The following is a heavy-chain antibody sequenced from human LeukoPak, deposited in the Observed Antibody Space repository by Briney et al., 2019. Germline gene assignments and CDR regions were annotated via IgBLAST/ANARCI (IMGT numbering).Heavy chain of an antibody. CDR2: INHSGST. J-gene: IGHJ5*02. D-gene: IGHD1-14*01. Sequence: SETLSLTCAVYGGSFSGYYWSWIRQPPGEGLEWIGEINHSGSTNYNPSLKSRVTISVDTSKNQFSLKLSSVTAADTAVYYCARGGPDGGCFAPGGQETLVTVSS. CDR3: ARGGPDGGCFAP. V-gene: IGHV4-34*01. CDR1: GGSFSGYY.